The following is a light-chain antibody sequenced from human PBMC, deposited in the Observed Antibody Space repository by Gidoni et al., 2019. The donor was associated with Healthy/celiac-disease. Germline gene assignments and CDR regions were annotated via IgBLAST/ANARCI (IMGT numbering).Light chain of an antibody. CDR1: SLRSYY. CDR3: NSRDSSGNHEV. J-gene: IGLJ1*01. CDR2: GKN. Sequence: SSALPQDPAVSVALGQTVRITCQGDSLRSYYASWYQQKPGQAPVLVIYGKNNRPSGIPDRFSGSSSGNTASLTITGAQAEDEADYYCNSRDSSGNHEVFGTGTKVTVL. V-gene: IGLV3-19*01.